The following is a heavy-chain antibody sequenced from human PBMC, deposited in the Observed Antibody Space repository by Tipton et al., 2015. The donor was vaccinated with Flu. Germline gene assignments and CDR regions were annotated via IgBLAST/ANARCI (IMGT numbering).Heavy chain of an antibody. CDR2: IYHSGTT. Sequence: TLSLTCAVSGDSIRSSNYYWGWIRQPPGKGLEWIGSIYHSGTTYYNPSLKSRLTISVDTSKNQFSLKLNSVTAADTAVYYCARHTGDSVRGVVDYWGQGTLVTVSS. D-gene: IGHD3-10*02. J-gene: IGHJ4*02. CDR3: ARHTGDSVRGVVDY. V-gene: IGHV4-39*01. CDR1: GDSIRSSNYY.